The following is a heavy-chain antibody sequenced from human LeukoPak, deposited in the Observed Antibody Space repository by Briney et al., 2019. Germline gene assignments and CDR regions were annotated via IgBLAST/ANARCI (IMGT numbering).Heavy chain of an antibody. CDR2: IIPIFGTA. CDR3: ARGIQNYYDSSGYYSRIVGYFQH. J-gene: IGHJ1*01. Sequence: SVKVSCKASGGTFSSYAISWVRQAPGQGLEWMGGIIPIFGTANYAQKFQGRVTITADKSTSTAYMELSSLRSEDTAVYYCARGIQNYYDSSGYYSRIVGYFQHWGQGTLVTVSS. CDR1: GGTFSSYA. D-gene: IGHD3-22*01. V-gene: IGHV1-69*06.